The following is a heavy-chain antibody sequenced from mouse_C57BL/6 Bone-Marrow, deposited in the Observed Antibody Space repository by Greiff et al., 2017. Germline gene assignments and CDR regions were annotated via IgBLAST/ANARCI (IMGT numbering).Heavy chain of an antibody. CDR3: TSPTVVATGPYYFDY. V-gene: IGHV1-15*01. CDR2: IDPETGGT. CDR1: GYTFTDYE. Sequence: VQLQQSGAELVRPGASVTLSCKASGYTFTDYEMHWVKQTPVHGLEWIGAIDPETGGTAYNQKFKGKAILTADKSSSTAYMELRSLTSEDSAVYYCTSPTVVATGPYYFDYWGQGTTLTVSS. J-gene: IGHJ2*01. D-gene: IGHD1-1*01.